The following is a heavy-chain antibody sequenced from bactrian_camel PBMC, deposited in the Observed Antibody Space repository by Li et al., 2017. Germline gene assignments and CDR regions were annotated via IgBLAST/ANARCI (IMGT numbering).Heavy chain of an antibody. J-gene: IGHJ4*01. CDR1: GDSRWSYC. CDR3: AAASGTGWCALVGMFYNY. V-gene: IGHV3S53*01. CDR2: IGRDGGA. Sequence: HVQLVESGGGSVQSGGSLRLSCAASGDSRWSYCMGWFRQASGKEREGVAVIGRDGGANYADFVKGRFTISRNTENTVTLQMNSLEPGDTGMYYCAAASGTGWCALVGMFYNYWGQGTQVTVS. D-gene: IGHD5*01.